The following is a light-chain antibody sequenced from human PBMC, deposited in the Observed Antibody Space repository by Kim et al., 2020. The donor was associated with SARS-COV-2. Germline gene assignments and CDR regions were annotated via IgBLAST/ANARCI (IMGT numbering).Light chain of an antibody. Sequence: AAVEDTVTITCRASQGISSYLAWYQQKPGLAPKVLIYSASTLQSGVPSRFSGSGSGTDFTLTISSLQPEDFATYYCQQLNSYPLTFGGGTKVDIK. J-gene: IGKJ4*01. CDR2: SAS. CDR3: QQLNSYPLT. CDR1: QGISSY. V-gene: IGKV1-9*01.